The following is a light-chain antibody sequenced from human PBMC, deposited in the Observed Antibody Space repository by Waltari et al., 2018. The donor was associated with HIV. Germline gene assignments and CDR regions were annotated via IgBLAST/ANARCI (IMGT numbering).Light chain of an antibody. CDR2: DAS. V-gene: IGKV3-11*01. J-gene: IGKJ4*01. CDR1: QSVSDY. Sequence: EVVLTQSPATLSLSPGERATLSCRASQSVSDYLAWYQQKPGQAPRLLIYDASNRATGIPARFSGSGSGTDFTRTISSLEPEDFAVYYCQQRSNWRRSGLTFGGGTKVEIK. CDR3: QQRSNWRRSGLT.